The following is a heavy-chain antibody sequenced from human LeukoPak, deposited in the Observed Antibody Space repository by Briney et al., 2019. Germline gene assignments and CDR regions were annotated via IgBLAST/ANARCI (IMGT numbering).Heavy chain of an antibody. CDR2: IYYSGST. V-gene: IGHV4-59*08. J-gene: IGHJ3*02. D-gene: IGHD6-19*01. Sequence: PSETLSLTCTVSGGSINSYYWSWIRQPPGKGLEWIGYIYYSGSTNYNPSLKSRVTISVETSKNQFSLKLSSVTAADTAVYYCARASVAGFLAFDIWGQGTMVTVSS. CDR1: GGSINSYY. CDR3: ARASVAGFLAFDI.